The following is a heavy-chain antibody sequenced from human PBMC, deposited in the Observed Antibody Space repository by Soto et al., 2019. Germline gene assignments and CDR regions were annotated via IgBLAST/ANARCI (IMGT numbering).Heavy chain of an antibody. V-gene: IGHV1-18*01. D-gene: IGHD2-2*01. Sequence: GASVKVSSKASGYSCTNYDISWVRQAPGQGLEWMGWISPYNGDTNYAQKLQGRCTMTTDTSTSTAYMELRSLRSDDTAVYYCARYCSRTSCDHYFDYWGQGPLVTVSS. CDR2: ISPYNGDT. CDR1: GYSCTNYD. CDR3: ARYCSRTSCDHYFDY. J-gene: IGHJ4*02.